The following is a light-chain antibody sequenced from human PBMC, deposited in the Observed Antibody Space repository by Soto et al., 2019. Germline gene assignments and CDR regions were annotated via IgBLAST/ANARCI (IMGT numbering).Light chain of an antibody. Sequence: EIGVTQSPATVSVSPAERATLSCRASQTVRSNLAWYQKKPGQAPRLLIYDASTRATGIPVRFRGSGSGTEFTLTISSLLYADSAVYYCHQYNNWLPLTFGGGTKVDIK. V-gene: IGKV3-15*01. CDR2: DAS. CDR1: QTVRSN. J-gene: IGKJ4*01. CDR3: HQYNNWLPLT.